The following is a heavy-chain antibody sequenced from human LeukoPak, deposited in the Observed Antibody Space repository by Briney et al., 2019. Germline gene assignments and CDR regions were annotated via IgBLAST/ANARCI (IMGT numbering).Heavy chain of an antibody. CDR1: GFTFSDSA. CDR2: ISFSGDSI. Sequence: QPGGSLRLSCAASGFTFSDSAMTWVRQAPGKGLEWVSLISFSGDSIYYADSLKGRFTISRDNAQNSLYLQMNSLRDEDTAVYYCVRGGNLFDSWGQGTLVTVSS. D-gene: IGHD3-10*01. V-gene: IGHV3-48*02. CDR3: VRGGNLFDS. J-gene: IGHJ4*02.